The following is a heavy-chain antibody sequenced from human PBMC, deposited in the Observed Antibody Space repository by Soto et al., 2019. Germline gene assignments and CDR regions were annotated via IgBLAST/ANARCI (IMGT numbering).Heavy chain of an antibody. V-gene: IGHV4-4*07. Sequence: SETLSLTCTVSGGSISSYYWSWIRQPAGKGLEWIGRIYTSGSTNYNPSLKSRVTMSVDTSKDQFSLNLSSVTAAADTAVYYCARDRITLANDAFDIWGQGTMVTVSS. J-gene: IGHJ3*02. CDR3: ARDRITLANDAFDI. CDR2: IYTSGST. CDR1: GGSISSYY. D-gene: IGHD3-10*01.